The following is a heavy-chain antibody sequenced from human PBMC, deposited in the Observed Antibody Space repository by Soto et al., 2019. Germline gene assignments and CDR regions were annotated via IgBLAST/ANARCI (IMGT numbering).Heavy chain of an antibody. J-gene: IGHJ4*02. D-gene: IGHD4-17*01. Sequence: GPGPSQPSETLSLTCTVSGGSVSSGSYYWSWIRQPPGKGLEWIEYIYYSGSTNYNPSLKSRVTISVDTSKNQFSLKLSSVTAADTAVYYCARVAAYGDYVVGDYFDYWGQGTLVTVSS. CDR1: GGSVSSGSYY. V-gene: IGHV4-61*01. CDR3: ARVAAYGDYVVGDYFDY. CDR2: IYYSGST.